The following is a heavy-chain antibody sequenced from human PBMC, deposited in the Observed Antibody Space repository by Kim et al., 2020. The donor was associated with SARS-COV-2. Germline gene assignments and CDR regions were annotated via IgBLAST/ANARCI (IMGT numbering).Heavy chain of an antibody. Sequence: FYGDSGKGRFTIYRDNSKNTLYLQMNSLRAEDTAVYYCARDPEQQGWFDPWGQGTLVTVSS. D-gene: IGHD6-13*01. J-gene: IGHJ5*02. CDR3: ARDPEQQGWFDP. V-gene: IGHV3-33*01.